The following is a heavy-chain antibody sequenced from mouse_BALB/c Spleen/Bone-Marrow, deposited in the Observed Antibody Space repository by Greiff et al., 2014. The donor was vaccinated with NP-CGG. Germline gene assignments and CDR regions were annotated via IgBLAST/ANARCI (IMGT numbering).Heavy chain of an antibody. D-gene: IGHD2-13*01. CDR1: GFIFSDYY. Sequence: DVMLVESGGGLVKPGGSLKLSCAASGFIFSDYYMFWVRQTPEKRLEWVATISDGVSYAYYPDSVKGRFTISRDNARNNLYLQMSSIKSEDTAMYYCARAPPYDFYAMDYWGQGTSVTVSS. CDR3: ARAPPYDFYAMDY. V-gene: IGHV5-4*02. J-gene: IGHJ4*01. CDR2: ISDGVSYA.